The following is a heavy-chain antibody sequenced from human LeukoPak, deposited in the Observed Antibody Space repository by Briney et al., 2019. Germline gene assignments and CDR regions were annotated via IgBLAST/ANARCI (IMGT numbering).Heavy chain of an antibody. V-gene: IGHV4-34*01. CDR2: INHSGST. J-gene: IGHJ4*02. Sequence: PSETQSLTCAVYGGSFSGYYWSWIRQPPGKGLEWIGEINHSGSTNYNPSLKSRVTISVDTSKNQFSLKLSSVTAADTAVYYCADYFDYWGQGTLVTVSS. CDR1: GGSFSGYY. CDR3: ADYFDY.